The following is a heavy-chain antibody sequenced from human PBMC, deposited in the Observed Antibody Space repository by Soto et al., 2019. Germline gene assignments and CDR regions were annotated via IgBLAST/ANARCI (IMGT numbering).Heavy chain of an antibody. V-gene: IGHV3-48*02. D-gene: IGHD3-22*01. J-gene: IGHJ4*02. CDR2: ISSSSSTI. CDR3: ARSPYYYDSSGYSPLDY. CDR1: GFTFSSYS. Sequence: PGGSLRLSCAASGFTFSSYSMNWVRQAPGKGLEWVSYISSSSSTIYYADSVKGRFTISRDNAKNSLYLQMNSLRDEDTAVYYCARSPYYYDSSGYSPLDYWGQGTLVTVSS.